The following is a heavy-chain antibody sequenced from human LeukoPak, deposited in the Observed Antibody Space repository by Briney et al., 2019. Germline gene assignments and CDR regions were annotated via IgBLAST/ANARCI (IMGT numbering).Heavy chain of an antibody. J-gene: IGHJ4*02. CDR1: GFTFSSYC. V-gene: IGHV3-23*01. Sequence: WGTLRLSCAASGFTFSSYCRSWVRQAPGKGLEGFAAIIGSGGSTYYADSVKGPFTISRRNSKNTLYLQVNSLRPEDPAVHYCAKGDIVATIGLGLFAYWGQGTLVTVSS. D-gene: IGHD5-12*01. CDR3: AKGDIVATIGLGLFAY. CDR2: IIGSGGST.